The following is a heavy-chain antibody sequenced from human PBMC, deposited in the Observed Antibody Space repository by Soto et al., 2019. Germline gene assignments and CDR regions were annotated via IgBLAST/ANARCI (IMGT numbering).Heavy chain of an antibody. J-gene: IGHJ6*02. CDR3: ARDPYYDSSGYLASYGMDV. V-gene: IGHV3-23*01. D-gene: IGHD3-22*01. Sequence: PGGSLRLSCAASGFTFNNYVMSWVRQAPGKGLEWVSAISGSGENTYYADSVKGRFTISRDNSKNTLCLQMNSLRAEDTAVYYCARDPYYDSSGYLASYGMDVWGQGTTVTVSS. CDR1: GFTFNNYV. CDR2: ISGSGENT.